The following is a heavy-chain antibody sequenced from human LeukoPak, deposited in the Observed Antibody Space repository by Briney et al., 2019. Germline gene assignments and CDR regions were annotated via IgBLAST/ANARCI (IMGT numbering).Heavy chain of an antibody. Sequence: GGSLRLSCAASGFTFSNFGMHWVSQAPGKGLEWVAVISYDGSLKHYLDSVKGRFTISRDNSKSTLYLQMDSLRVEDTAVYYCAKKYSYGSGAGDALDIWGHGTLVTVSS. CDR3: AKKYSYGSGAGDALDI. CDR2: ISYDGSLK. D-gene: IGHD3-10*01. CDR1: GFTFSNFG. V-gene: IGHV3-30*18. J-gene: IGHJ3*02.